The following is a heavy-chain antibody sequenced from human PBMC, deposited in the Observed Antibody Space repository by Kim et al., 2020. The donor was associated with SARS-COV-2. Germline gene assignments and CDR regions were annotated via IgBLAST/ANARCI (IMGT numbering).Heavy chain of an antibody. Sequence: NPSLKSRITMSVDTSKNQFSLDLSFVTAADTTVYYCARRGAVAGNPVYDYWGQGILVTVSS. J-gene: IGHJ4*02. V-gene: IGHV4-39*01. CDR3: ARRGAVAGNPVYDY. D-gene: IGHD6-19*01.